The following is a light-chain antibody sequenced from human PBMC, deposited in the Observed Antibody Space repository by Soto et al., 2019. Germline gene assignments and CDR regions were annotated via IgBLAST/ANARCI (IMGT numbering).Light chain of an antibody. CDR3: QQYDNLPPLFT. CDR2: DAS. CDR1: QDISNY. J-gene: IGKJ3*01. V-gene: IGKV1-33*01. Sequence: DIQMTQSPSSLSASVGDRVTITCQASQDISNYLNWYQQKPGKAPKLLIYDASNLETGVPSRFSGSGSGTDFTYTISSLQPEDIATYYCQQYDNLPPLFTFGHGTKVDIK.